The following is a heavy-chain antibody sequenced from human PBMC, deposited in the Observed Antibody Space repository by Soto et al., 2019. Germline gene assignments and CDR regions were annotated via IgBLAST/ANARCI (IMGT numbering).Heavy chain of an antibody. J-gene: IGHJ6*02. CDR2: IVVGSGNT. CDR3: AVTTWLENYYYGMDV. Sequence: QMQLVQSGPEVKKPGTSVKVSCKASGFTFTSSAMQWVRQARGQRLEWIGWIVVGSGNTNYAQKFQERVTITRDMSTSTAYMELSSLRSEDTAVYYCAVTTWLENYYYGMDVWGQGTTVTVSS. CDR1: GFTFTSSA. V-gene: IGHV1-58*02. D-gene: IGHD6-19*01.